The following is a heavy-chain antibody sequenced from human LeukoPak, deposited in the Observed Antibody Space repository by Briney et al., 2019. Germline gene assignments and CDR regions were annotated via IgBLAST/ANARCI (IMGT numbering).Heavy chain of an antibody. CDR2: IYYSGST. V-gene: IGHV4-31*03. J-gene: IGHJ6*02. CDR1: GGSISSGGYY. D-gene: IGHD2-15*01. CDR3: ARDQGYTRYCSGGSCYSGSYGMDV. Sequence: SETLSLTCTVSGGSISSGGYYWSWIRQHPGKGLEWIGYIYYSGSTYYNPSHKSRVTISVDTSKNQFSLKLSSVTAADTAVYYCARDQGYTRYCSGGSCYSGSYGMDVWGQGTTVTVSS.